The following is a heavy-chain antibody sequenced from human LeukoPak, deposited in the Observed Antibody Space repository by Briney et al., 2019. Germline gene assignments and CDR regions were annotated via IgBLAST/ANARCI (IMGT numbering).Heavy chain of an antibody. CDR2: ISSSSSYI. J-gene: IGHJ4*02. D-gene: IGHD6-13*01. CDR3: ARDSAAAGLFDY. V-gene: IGHV3-21*01. Sequence: PGGSLRLSCVASGFTVSNKYMSWVRQAPGKGLEWVSSISSSSSYIYYADLVKGRFTISRDNAKNSLYLQMNSLRAEDTAVYYCARDSAAAGLFDYWGQGTLVTVSS. CDR1: GFTVSNKY.